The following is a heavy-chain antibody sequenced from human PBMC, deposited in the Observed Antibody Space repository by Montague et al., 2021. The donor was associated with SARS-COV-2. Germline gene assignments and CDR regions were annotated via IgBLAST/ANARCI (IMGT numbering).Heavy chain of an antibody. V-gene: IGHV4-39*07. Sequence: SETLSLTCTVSGGSISSSNYYWGWIRQPPGKGLEWIGNMYYSGSTYYNPSLKSRVTISIDTSKNQFSLKLGSATAADTAAYYCARDDIVLQGVTKGMDVWGQGTTVTVSS. CDR1: GGSISSSNYY. CDR2: MYYSGST. J-gene: IGHJ6*02. CDR3: ARDDIVLQGVTKGMDV. D-gene: IGHD3-10*01.